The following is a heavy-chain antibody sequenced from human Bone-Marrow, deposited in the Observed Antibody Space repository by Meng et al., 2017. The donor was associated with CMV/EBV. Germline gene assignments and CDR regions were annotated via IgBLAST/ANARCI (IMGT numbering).Heavy chain of an antibody. J-gene: IGHJ4*02. CDR2: INSDGSST. CDR3: ARDLHWGCFDY. D-gene: IGHD7-27*01. Sequence: GESLKISCAASGFTFSSYWMHWVRQAPGKGLVWVSRINSDGSSTSYADSVKGRFTISRDSAKDSLYLQMNSLRAEDTAVYYCARDLHWGCFDYWGRGTLVTVSS. V-gene: IGHV3-74*01. CDR1: GFTFSSYW.